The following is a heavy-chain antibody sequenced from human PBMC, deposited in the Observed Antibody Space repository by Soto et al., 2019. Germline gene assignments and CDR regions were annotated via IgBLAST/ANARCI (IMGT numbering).Heavy chain of an antibody. CDR1: GGSISSADYY. V-gene: IGHV4-30-4*01. CDR3: AASSSWAHNWFDP. Sequence: PSETLSLTCTVSGGSISSADYYWSWIRQPPGKGLEWIGYIYYSGSTYYNPSLKSRVTISVDTSKNQFSLKLSSVTAADTAVYYCAASSSWAHNWFDPWGQGTLVTVSS. CDR2: IYYSGST. D-gene: IGHD6-13*01. J-gene: IGHJ5*02.